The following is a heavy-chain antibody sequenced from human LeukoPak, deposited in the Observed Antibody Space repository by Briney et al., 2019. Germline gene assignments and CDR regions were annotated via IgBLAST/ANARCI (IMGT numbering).Heavy chain of an antibody. V-gene: IGHV3-21*01. CDR3: ARDSGKSIAARPKDWFDP. J-gene: IGHJ5*02. Sequence: GGSLRLSCAASGFTFSSYAMSWVRQAPGKGLEWVSSISSSSSYIYYADSVKGRFTISRDNAKNSLYLQMNSLRAEDTAVYYCARDSGKSIAARPKDWFDPWGQGTLVTVSS. CDR1: GFTFSSYA. D-gene: IGHD6-6*01. CDR2: ISSSSSYI.